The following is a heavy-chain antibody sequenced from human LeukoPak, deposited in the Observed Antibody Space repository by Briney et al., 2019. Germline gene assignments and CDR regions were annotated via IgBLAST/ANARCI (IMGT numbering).Heavy chain of an antibody. J-gene: IGHJ4*02. D-gene: IGHD3-9*01. CDR3: ARERGYFDTRDY. V-gene: IGHV4-39*02. CDR1: GGSISSSSYY. CDR2: IYYTGST. Sequence: SETLSLTCTVSGGSISSSSYYWGWIRQPPGKGLEWIGCIYYTGSTYYNPSLKSRVTISVDTSKNQFSLKLSSVTAADTAVYYCARERGYFDTRDYWGQGTLVTVSS.